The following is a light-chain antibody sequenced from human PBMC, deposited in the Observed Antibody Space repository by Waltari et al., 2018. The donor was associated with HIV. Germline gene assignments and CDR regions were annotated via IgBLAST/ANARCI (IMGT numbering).Light chain of an antibody. CDR3: GAWDSSLSAVV. CDR2: DNN. Sequence: QYVLTQPPSVSAAPGQKVTISCSGSSPNIGNNQVSWYQPLPGTAPKLLIYDNNKRPSGIPDRFSASKSGTSATLGITGLQTGDEAEYYCGAWDSSLSAVVFGTGTKVTVL. J-gene: IGLJ1*01. CDR1: SPNIGNNQ. V-gene: IGLV1-51*01.